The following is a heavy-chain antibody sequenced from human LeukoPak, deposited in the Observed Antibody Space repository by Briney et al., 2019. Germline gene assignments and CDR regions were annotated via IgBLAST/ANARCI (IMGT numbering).Heavy chain of an antibody. CDR3: ARPSTYYYGSGSYGLDY. D-gene: IGHD3-10*01. J-gene: IGHJ4*02. Sequence: GGSLRLSCAASEFSVGSSYMTWVRQAPGKGLEWVSLIYSGGSTYYADSVKGRFTISRDNSKNTLYLQMNSLRAEDTAVYYCARPSTYYYGSGSYGLDYWGQGTLVTVSS. CDR1: EFSVGSSY. V-gene: IGHV3-66*04. CDR2: IYSGGST.